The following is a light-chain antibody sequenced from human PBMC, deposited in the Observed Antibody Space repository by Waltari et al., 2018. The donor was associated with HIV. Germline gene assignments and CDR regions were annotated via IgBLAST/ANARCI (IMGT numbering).Light chain of an antibody. CDR3: SSYTSSSTLYV. CDR1: NSDVGGYNS. Sequence: QSALTQPASVSGSPGQSNTIPCPGTNSDVGGYNSVSSYQQHPGKAPKPMIYDVSNRPSGVSNRFSGSKSGNTASLTISGLQAEDEADCYCSSYTSSSTLYVFGTGTKVTVL. CDR2: DVS. J-gene: IGLJ1*01. V-gene: IGLV2-14*01.